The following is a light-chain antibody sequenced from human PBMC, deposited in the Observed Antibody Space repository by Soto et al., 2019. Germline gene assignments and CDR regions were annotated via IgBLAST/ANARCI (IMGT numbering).Light chain of an antibody. V-gene: IGLV2-18*02. CDR3: SSYTTSITVV. Sequence: QSVLTQPPSVSGSPGQSVTISCTGTSSDIGSYNRVSWYQQPPGTAPKLIIYEVNNRPSGVPDRFSGSKSGNTASLTISGLQADDEADYYCSSYTTSITVVFGGGTKLTVL. CDR1: SSDIGSYNR. CDR2: EVN. J-gene: IGLJ2*01.